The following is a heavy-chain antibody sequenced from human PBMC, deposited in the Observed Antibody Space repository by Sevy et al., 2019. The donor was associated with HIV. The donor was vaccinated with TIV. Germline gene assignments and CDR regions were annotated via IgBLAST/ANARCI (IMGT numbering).Heavy chain of an antibody. CDR2: IYHSGST. V-gene: IGHV4-30-2*01. CDR3: ARGRLALAYCGGDCYPYLDY. D-gene: IGHD2-21*02. J-gene: IGHJ4*02. CDR1: GGSISSGGYS. Sequence: SETLSLTCAVSGGSISSGGYSWSWIRQPPGKDLEWIGYIYHSGSTYYNPSLKSRVTISVDRSKNQFSLKLSSVTAADTAVYYCARGRLALAYCGGDCYPYLDYWGQGTLVTVSS.